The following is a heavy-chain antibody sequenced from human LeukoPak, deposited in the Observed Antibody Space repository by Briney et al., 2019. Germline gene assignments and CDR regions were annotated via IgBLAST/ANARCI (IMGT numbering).Heavy chain of an antibody. D-gene: IGHD3-9*01. V-gene: IGHV4-59*08. CDR2: IYYSGST. CDR1: GGSISSYY. CDR3: VRLPTGYPNWFDP. J-gene: IGHJ5*02. Sequence: PSETLSLTCTVSGGSISSYYWSWIRQPPGKGLEWIGYIYYSGSTNYNPSLKNRVTISVDTSKNQFSLRLSSVTAADTAFYYCVRLPTGYPNWFDPWGQGTLVTVSS.